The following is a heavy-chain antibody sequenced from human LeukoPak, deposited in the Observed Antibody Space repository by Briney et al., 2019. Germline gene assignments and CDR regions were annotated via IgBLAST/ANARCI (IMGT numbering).Heavy chain of an antibody. CDR3: ARAMWLTSSPNWFDP. CDR1: GGSISSGGYS. D-gene: IGHD5-12*01. Sequence: PSQTLSLTCAVSGGSISSGGYSWSWIRQPPGKGLEWIGYIYHSGSTNYNPSLKSRVTISVDTSKNQFSLKLSSVTAADTAVYYCARAMWLTSSPNWFDPWGQGTLVTVSS. CDR2: IYHSGST. V-gene: IGHV4-30-2*01. J-gene: IGHJ5*02.